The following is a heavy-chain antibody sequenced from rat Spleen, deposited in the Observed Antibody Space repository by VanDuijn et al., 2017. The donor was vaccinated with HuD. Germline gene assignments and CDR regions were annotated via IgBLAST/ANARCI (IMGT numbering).Heavy chain of an antibody. V-gene: IGHV5S10*01. D-gene: IGHD4-3*01. CDR1: GFSLTSYH. CDR2: ISSDGRRN. Sequence: VQLKESEPDLVQPSQTLSLTCTVSGFSLTSYHVHWVRQPPGKGLEWVATISSDGRRNYYRDSVKGRFTISRDNAKSSLYLQMDSLRSEDTATYYCARHNSGYGVMDAWGQGASVTVSS. J-gene: IGHJ4*01. CDR3: ARHNSGYGVMDA.